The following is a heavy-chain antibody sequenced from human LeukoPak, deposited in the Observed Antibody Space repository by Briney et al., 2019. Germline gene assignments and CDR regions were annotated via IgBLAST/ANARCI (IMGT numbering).Heavy chain of an antibody. D-gene: IGHD3-10*01. V-gene: IGHV3-23*01. CDR2: ISGIDGST. J-gene: IGHJ4*02. Sequence: PGGSLRLSCAASGFTFSNYAMSWVRQAPGKGLEWVSAISGIDGSTTYAGSVKGRFDISRDNSKHTLYLQMNSLRAEDTAVYYCAKHRLGSKAKDYWGQGTLVTVSS. CDR3: AKHRLGSKAKDY. CDR1: GFTFSNYA.